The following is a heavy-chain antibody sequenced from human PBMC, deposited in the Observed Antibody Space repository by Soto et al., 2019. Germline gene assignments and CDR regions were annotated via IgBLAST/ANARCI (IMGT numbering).Heavy chain of an antibody. D-gene: IGHD2-15*01. V-gene: IGHV1-3*01. Sequence: QVQLVQSGAEVKKPGASVKVSCKASGYTFTSYAMHWVRQAPGQRLEWMGWINAGNGNTKYSQKFQGRVTITRDTSASTAYRELSCLSSEDTAVYYCARGPGGPDGPGADWGQGTLVTVSS. CDR1: GYTFTSYA. CDR3: ARGPGGPDGPGAD. J-gene: IGHJ4*02. CDR2: INAGNGNT.